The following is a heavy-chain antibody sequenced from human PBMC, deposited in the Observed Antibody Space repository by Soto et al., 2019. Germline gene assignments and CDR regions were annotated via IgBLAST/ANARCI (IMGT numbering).Heavy chain of an antibody. CDR1: GYTFTSYA. CDR3: AGGWKDSSSWHGPDWFDP. V-gene: IGHV1-3*05. Sequence: QVQLVQSGAEEKKPGASVKVSCKASGYTFTSYAMHWVRQAPGQRLEWMGWINAGNGNTKYSQKFQGRVTITRDTSASTDYMELSSLRSEDTAVYYCAGGWKDSSSWHGPDWFDPWGQGTLVTVSS. CDR2: INAGNGNT. D-gene: IGHD6-13*01. J-gene: IGHJ5*02.